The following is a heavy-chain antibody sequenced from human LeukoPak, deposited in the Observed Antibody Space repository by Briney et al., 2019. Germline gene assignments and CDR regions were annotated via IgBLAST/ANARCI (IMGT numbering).Heavy chain of an antibody. Sequence: RGSLRLSCAASGFTFSSYAMTWVRQAPGKGLEWVSSMSGSGGSTYYADSVKGRFTISRDDSKNTLYLQMNSLRAEDTAVYHCAKDLYCSTTSCPLDHSIYGLDVWGQGTTVTVSS. V-gene: IGHV3-23*01. CDR1: GFTFSSYA. CDR3: AKDLYCSTTSCPLDHSIYGLDV. CDR2: MSGSGGST. J-gene: IGHJ6*02. D-gene: IGHD2-2*01.